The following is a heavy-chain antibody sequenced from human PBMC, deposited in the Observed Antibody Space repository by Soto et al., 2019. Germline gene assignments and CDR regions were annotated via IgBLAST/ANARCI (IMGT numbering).Heavy chain of an antibody. CDR3: ARHGQLFGFDS. CDR2: IYYSGVT. D-gene: IGHD6-6*01. CDR1: GGSISSGDYY. V-gene: IGHV4-30-4*02. Sequence: SETLSLTCTVSGGSISSGDYYWSWIRQPPGKGLEWIGYIYYSGVTYYSPSLKSRLTISLDTSRTQFSLKLSSVTAADTAVYYCARHGQLFGFDSWGQGTLVTVSS. J-gene: IGHJ4*02.